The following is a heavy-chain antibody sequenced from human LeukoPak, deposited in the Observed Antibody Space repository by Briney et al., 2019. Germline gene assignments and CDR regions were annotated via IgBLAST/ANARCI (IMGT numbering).Heavy chain of an antibody. CDR1: GGSISSYY. D-gene: IGHD1-26*01. Sequence: SETLSLTCTVSGGSISSYYWSWIRQPPGKGLEWIGYIYYSGSTNYNPSLKSRVTISVDTSKNQFSLKLSSVTAADTAVYYCARGSGSYYPFDYWGQGTLVTVSS. V-gene: IGHV4-59*12. J-gene: IGHJ4*02. CDR2: IYYSGST. CDR3: ARGSGSYYPFDY.